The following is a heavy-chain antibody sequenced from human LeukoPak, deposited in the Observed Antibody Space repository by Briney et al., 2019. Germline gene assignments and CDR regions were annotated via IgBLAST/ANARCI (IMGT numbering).Heavy chain of an antibody. J-gene: IGHJ6*02. Sequence: GGSLRLSCAASGFTISSYAMSWVRQAPGKGLEWVSAISGGGGGTFYADSVKGRFTISRDNSKNTLYLQMNSLRAEDTAVYYCAKDLGGKPYYYYGMDVWGQGTTVTVSS. CDR1: GFTISSYA. CDR3: AKDLGGKPYYYYGMDV. V-gene: IGHV3-23*01. CDR2: ISGGGGGT.